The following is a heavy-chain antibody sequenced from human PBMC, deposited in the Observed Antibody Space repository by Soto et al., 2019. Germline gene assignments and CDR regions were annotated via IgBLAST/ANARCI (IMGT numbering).Heavy chain of an antibody. CDR2: INHSGST. Sequence: QVQLQQWGAGLLKPSENLSLTCAVYGGSFSGYYWSWIRQPPGKGLEWIGEINHSGSTNYNPSLKSRVTISVDTSKNQFSPKLSSVTAADTAVYYCARGQGSVTFFDYWGQGTLVTVSS. J-gene: IGHJ4*02. V-gene: IGHV4-34*01. CDR3: ARGQGSVTFFDY. D-gene: IGHD3-16*02. CDR1: GGSFSGYY.